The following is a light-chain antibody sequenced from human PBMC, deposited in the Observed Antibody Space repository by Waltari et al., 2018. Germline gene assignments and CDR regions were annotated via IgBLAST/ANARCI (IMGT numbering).Light chain of an antibody. Sequence: QLVLTQSPSASASLGASVKLTCTLSSGHRSNLIPSHQQQPEKGPRYLMKVNSDGSHSKGDEIPDRCSGSSSGAERYLTISSLQSEDEADYYCQTGGHGTWVFGGGTKLTVL. J-gene: IGLJ3*02. CDR1: SGHRSNL. CDR3: QTGGHGTWV. V-gene: IGLV4-69*01. CDR2: VNSDGSH.